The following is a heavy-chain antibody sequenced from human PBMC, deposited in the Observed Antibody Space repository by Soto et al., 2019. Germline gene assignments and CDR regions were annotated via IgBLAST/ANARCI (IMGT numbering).Heavy chain of an antibody. CDR2: IYYSGST. J-gene: IGHJ4*02. CDR3: ARVYGDYLDF. V-gene: IGHV4-59*01. Sequence: SETLSLTCIVSGGSISNYYWSWIRQPPGKGLEWIGYIYYSGSTNYNPSLKSRVTISVDTSKHQFSLKLSSVTAADTAVYYCARVYGDYLDFWGQGTLVTVSS. D-gene: IGHD4-17*01. CDR1: GGSISNYY.